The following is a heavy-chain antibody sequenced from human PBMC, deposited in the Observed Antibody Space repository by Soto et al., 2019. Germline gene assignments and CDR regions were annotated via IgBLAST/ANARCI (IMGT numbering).Heavy chain of an antibody. D-gene: IGHD3-3*02. CDR3: ARSSIFYTPDSYYFCTVV. J-gene: IGHJ6*04. V-gene: IGHV6-1*01. CDR2: TYYRSKWYN. Sequence: SHTLSLTCAISGDSVSSNSATWNWIRQFPSRGLEWLGRTYYRSKWYNDYAVSVKSRITINPDTSKNQSSLQLNSVTPEDTAVYYCARSSIFYTPDSYYFCTVVRREATTVTVYS. CDR1: GDSVSSNSAT.